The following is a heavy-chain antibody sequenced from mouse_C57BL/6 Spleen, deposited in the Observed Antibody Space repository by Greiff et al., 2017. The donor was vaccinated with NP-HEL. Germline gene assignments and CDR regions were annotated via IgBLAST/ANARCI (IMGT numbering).Heavy chain of an antibody. J-gene: IGHJ2*01. Sequence: QVQLPQSGAELVRPGASVTLSCKASGYTFTDYEMHWVKQTPVHGLEWIGAIDPETGGTAYNQKFKGKAILTADKSSSTAYMELRSLTSEDSAVYYCTRSRANYWGQGTTLTVSS. CDR2: IDPETGGT. CDR1: GYTFTDYE. CDR3: TRSRANY. D-gene: IGHD3-3*01. V-gene: IGHV1-15*01.